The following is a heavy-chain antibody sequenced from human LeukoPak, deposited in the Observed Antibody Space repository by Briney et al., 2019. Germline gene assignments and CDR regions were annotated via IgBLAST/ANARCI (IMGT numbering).Heavy chain of an antibody. CDR2: IYYSGST. CDR1: GGSISSYY. V-gene: IGHV4-59*01. J-gene: IGHJ4*02. CDR3: ARSPGPRSGSPKRFDY. Sequence: SETLSLTCTVSGGSISSYYWSWIRQPPGKGLEWIGYIYYSGSTNYNPSLKSRVTISVDTSKSQFSLKLSSMTAADTAVYYCARSPGPRSGSPKRFDYWGQGTLVTVSS. D-gene: IGHD1-26*01.